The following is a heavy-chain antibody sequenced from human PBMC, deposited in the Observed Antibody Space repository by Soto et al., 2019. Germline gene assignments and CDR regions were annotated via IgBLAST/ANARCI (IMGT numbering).Heavy chain of an antibody. CDR1: GCSIHNYY. V-gene: IGHV4-59*08. CDR3: ARQLREPWLLSTVYRFDV. D-gene: IGHD5-12*01. J-gene: IGHJ3*01. CDR2: VSQSRTT. Sequence: SDTLFLICPFTGCSIHNYYWSWIRQPPGKRLEWIGYVSQSRTTNYNPSLRSRLIISVDTSKNQISLDLNFVTAADTAVYYCARQLREPWLLSTVYRFDVWGQGTMVT.